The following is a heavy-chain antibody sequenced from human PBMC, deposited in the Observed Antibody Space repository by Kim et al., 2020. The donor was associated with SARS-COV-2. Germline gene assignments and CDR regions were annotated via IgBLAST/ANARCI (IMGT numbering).Heavy chain of an antibody. CDR3: ARDSSRGYSYDRNPDDY. CDR2: INPSGGST. Sequence: ASVKVSCKASGYTFTSYYMHWVRQAPGQGLEWMGIINPSGGSTSYAQKFQGRVTMTRDTSTSTVYMELSSLRSEDTAVYYCARDSSRGYSYDRNPDDYWGQGTLVTVSS. D-gene: IGHD5-18*01. CDR1: GYTFTSYY. J-gene: IGHJ4*02. V-gene: IGHV1-46*01.